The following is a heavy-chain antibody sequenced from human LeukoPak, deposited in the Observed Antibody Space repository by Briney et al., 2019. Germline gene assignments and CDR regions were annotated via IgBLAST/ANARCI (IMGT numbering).Heavy chain of an antibody. D-gene: IGHD5-18*01. CDR3: ARGGRIQLWLNFDC. CDR1: GFTFSSYA. J-gene: IGHJ4*02. V-gene: IGHV3-30*04. CDR2: ISYDGSNK. Sequence: GRSLSLSCAASGFTFSSYAMHWVRQAPGKGLEWVAVISYDGSNKYYADSVKGRFTISRDNSKNTLYLQMNSLRAEDTAVYYCARGGRIQLWLNFDCWGQGTLVTVSS.